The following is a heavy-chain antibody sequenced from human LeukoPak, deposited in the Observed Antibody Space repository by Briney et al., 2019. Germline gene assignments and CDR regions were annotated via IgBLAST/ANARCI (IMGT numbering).Heavy chain of an antibody. V-gene: IGHV3-21*01. CDR1: GFTFSSYS. CDR2: ISTSSSYI. D-gene: IGHD3-22*01. J-gene: IGHJ4*02. CDR3: AREQLKYYYDSSGYSDY. Sequence: GGSLRLSCAASGFTFSSYSMNWVRQAPGKGLEWVSSISTSSSYIYYADSVKGRLTISRDNAKNSLYLQMNSLRAEDTAVYYCAREQLKYYYDSSGYSDYWGQGTLVTVPS.